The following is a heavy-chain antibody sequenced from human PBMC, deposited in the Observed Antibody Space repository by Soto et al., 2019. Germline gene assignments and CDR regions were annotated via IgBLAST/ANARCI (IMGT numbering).Heavy chain of an antibody. CDR1: GYSFTSYW. Sequence: GESLKISCKGSGYSFTSYWIGWVRQMPGKGLEWMGVIYPGDSDTRYSPSFQGQVTISADKCISTAYLQWSSLKASDTSMCYCATTDPSWIGVDVWGKGTTGTVAS. J-gene: IGHJ6*04. D-gene: IGHD2-2*03. CDR3: ATTDPSWIGVDV. CDR2: IYPGDSDT. V-gene: IGHV5-51*01.